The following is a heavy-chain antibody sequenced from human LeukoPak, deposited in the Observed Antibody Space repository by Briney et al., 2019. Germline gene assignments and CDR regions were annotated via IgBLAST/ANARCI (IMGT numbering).Heavy chain of an antibody. Sequence: SETLSLTCAVSGGSISSGGYSWSWIRQPPGKGLEWIGYIYHSGSTYYNPSLESRVTISVDTSKNQFSLKLSSVTAADTAVYYCARALMGARYYYDSSGYYFDYWGQGTLVTVSS. D-gene: IGHD3-22*01. CDR2: IYHSGST. J-gene: IGHJ4*02. V-gene: IGHV4-30-2*05. CDR1: GGSISSGGYS. CDR3: ARALMGARYYYDSSGYYFDY.